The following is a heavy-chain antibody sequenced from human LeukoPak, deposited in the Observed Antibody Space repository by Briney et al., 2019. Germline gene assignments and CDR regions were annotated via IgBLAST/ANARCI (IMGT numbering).Heavy chain of an antibody. CDR2: ISGSGGST. D-gene: IGHD6-13*01. CDR3: AKDGKYSSSWHDY. Sequence: RGSLRLSCAASGFTFSSYAMSWVRQAPGKGLEWVSAISGSGGSTYYADSVKGRFTISRDNSKNTLYLQMNSLRAEDTAVYYCAKDGKYSSSWHDYWGQGTLVTVSS. V-gene: IGHV3-23*01. CDR1: GFTFSSYA. J-gene: IGHJ4*02.